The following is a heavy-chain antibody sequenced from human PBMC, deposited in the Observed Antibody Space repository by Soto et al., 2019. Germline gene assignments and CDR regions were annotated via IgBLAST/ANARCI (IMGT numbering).Heavy chain of an antibody. V-gene: IGHV1-3*01. CDR1: GYTFTSYA. Sequence: QVQLVQSGAEVKKPGASVKVSCKASGYTFTSYAMHWVRQAPGQRLEWMGWINAGNGNTKYSQKFQGRVTITRDTSASTAYMGLSSLRSEDTAVYYCARVSSDYYDSSGQRYYFDYWGQGTLVTVSS. D-gene: IGHD3-22*01. CDR2: INAGNGNT. J-gene: IGHJ4*02. CDR3: ARVSSDYYDSSGQRYYFDY.